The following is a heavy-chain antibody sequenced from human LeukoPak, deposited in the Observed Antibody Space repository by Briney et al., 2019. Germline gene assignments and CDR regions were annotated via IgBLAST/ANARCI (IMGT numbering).Heavy chain of an antibody. CDR1: GFTFSSYS. CDR3: ARVRHIVATLDY. D-gene: IGHD5-12*01. J-gene: IGHJ4*02. Sequence: GGSLRLSCAASGFTFSSYSMNWVRQAPGKGLEWVSYISSSSTIYYADSVKGRFTIPRDNAKNSLYLQMNSLRAEDTAVYYCARVRHIVATLDYWGQGTLVTVSS. V-gene: IGHV3-48*01. CDR2: ISSSSTI.